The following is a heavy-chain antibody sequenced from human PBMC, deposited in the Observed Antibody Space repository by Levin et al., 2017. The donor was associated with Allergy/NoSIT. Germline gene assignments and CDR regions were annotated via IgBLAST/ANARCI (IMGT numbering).Heavy chain of an antibody. J-gene: IGHJ4*02. CDR1: GFSFIAYS. CDR2: ISSTSSYI. Sequence: GGSLRLSCTASGFSFIAYSLNWVRQAPGKGLEWVSSISSTSSYIYYADSVKGRFTISRDNAKNSLYLQMNSLRAEDTAVYYCARDWPYGGNSIDYWGQGTLVTVSS. CDR3: ARDWPYGGNSIDY. V-gene: IGHV3-21*01. D-gene: IGHD4-23*01.